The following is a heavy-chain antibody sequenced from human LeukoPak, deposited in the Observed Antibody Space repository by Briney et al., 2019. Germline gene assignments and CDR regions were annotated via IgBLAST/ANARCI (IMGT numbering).Heavy chain of an antibody. CDR3: ARDNRYDILTGTNWFDP. Sequence: GGSLRLSCAASGFTFSSYSMNWVRQAPGKGLEWVSYISSSSSYTNYADSVKGRFTISRDNAKNSLYLQMNSLRAEDTAVYYCARDNRYDILTGTNWFDPWGQGTLVTVSS. J-gene: IGHJ5*02. CDR1: GFTFSSYS. D-gene: IGHD3-9*01. CDR2: ISSSSSYT. V-gene: IGHV3-21*05.